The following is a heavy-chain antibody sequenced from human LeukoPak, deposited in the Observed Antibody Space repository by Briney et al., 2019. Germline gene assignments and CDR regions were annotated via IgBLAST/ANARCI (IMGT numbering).Heavy chain of an antibody. CDR2: ISDNGLRT. V-gene: IGHV3-33*08. Sequence: GSSLRLSCAASGFTFSNFGLNWVRPAQGKGLEWVAFISDNGLRTYYLESVKGLFTISRDDSKNTLYLQMNSLRVEDTAVYYCARDRIGKYSIDYWGQGTLVTVSS. CDR3: ARDRIGKYSIDY. CDR1: GFTFSNFG. D-gene: IGHD2-15*01. J-gene: IGHJ4*02.